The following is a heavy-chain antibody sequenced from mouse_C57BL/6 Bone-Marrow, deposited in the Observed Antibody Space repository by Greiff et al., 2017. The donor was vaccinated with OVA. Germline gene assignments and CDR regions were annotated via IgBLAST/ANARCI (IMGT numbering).Heavy chain of an antibody. Sequence: QVQLQQSGAELARPGASVKLSCKASGYTFTSYGISWVKQRTGQGLEWIGEIYPRSGNTYYNEKFKGKATLTADKSSSTAYMELRSLTSEDSAVYFCARGEVLLRWGQGTLVTVSA. CDR2: IYPRSGNT. D-gene: IGHD1-1*01. V-gene: IGHV1-81*01. J-gene: IGHJ3*02. CDR3: ARGEVLLR. CDR1: GYTFTSYG.